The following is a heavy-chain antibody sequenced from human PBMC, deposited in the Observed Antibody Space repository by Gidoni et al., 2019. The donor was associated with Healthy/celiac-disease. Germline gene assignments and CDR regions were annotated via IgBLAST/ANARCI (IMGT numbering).Heavy chain of an antibody. CDR3: ARSVRGDPFDY. J-gene: IGHJ4*02. V-gene: IGHV4-61*02. D-gene: IGHD3-10*02. Sequence: QVQLQESGPGLVKPSQTLSLTCTVSGGSISRGSYYWSLIRQPAGKGLEWIGRIYTSGSTNYNPSLKSRVTISVDTSKNQFSLKLSSVTAADTAVYYCARSVRGDPFDYWGQGTLVTVSS. CDR2: IYTSGST. CDR1: GGSISRGSYY.